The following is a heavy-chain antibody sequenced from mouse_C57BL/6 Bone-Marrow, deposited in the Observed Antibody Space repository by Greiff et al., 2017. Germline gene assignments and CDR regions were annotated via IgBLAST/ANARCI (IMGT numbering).Heavy chain of an antibody. CDR3: ASTPWFAY. Sequence: EVQRVESGVGLVQPGGSLKLSCAASGFTFSDYGMHWVRQAPEKGLEWVAYISSGSSTIYYADTVKGRFTISRDNAKNTLFLQMTSLRSEDTAMYYCASTPWFAYWGQGTLVTVSA. CDR1: GFTFSDYG. V-gene: IGHV5-17*01. J-gene: IGHJ3*01. CDR2: ISSGSSTI.